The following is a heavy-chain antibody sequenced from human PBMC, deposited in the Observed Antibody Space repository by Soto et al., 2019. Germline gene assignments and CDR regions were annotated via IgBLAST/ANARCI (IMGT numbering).Heavy chain of an antibody. V-gene: IGHV4-34*01. J-gene: IGHJ5*02. Sequence: SETLSLTCAVYGGSFSGYYWSWIRQPPGKGLEWIGEINHSGSTNYNPSLKSRVTISVDTSKNQFSLKLSSVTAADTAVYYCARGRFGSLNWFDPWGQGTLVTV. CDR1: GGSFSGYY. D-gene: IGHD3-16*01. CDR2: INHSGST. CDR3: ARGRFGSLNWFDP.